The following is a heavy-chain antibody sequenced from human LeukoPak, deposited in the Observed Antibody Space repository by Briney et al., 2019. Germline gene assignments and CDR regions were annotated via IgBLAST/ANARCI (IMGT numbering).Heavy chain of an antibody. Sequence: PSETLSLTCAVYGGSFSGYYWSWIRQPPGKGLEWIGEINHSGSTNYNPSLKSRVTISVDTSKNQFFLKLSSVTAADTAVYYCARRSNRLRGYSYGYWGQGTLVTVSS. CDR1: GGSFSGYY. V-gene: IGHV4-34*01. J-gene: IGHJ4*02. D-gene: IGHD5-18*01. CDR2: INHSGST. CDR3: ARRSNRLRGYSYGY.